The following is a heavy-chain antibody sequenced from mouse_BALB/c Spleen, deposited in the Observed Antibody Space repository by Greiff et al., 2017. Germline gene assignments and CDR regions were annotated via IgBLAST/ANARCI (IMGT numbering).Heavy chain of an antibody. Sequence: EVNLVESGGGLVQPGGSLKLSCAASGFTFSSYGMSWVRQTPDKRLELVATINSNGGSTYYPDSVKGRFTISRDNAKNTLYLQMSSLKSEDTAMYYCARDGGYGNSWFAYWGQGTLVTVSA. J-gene: IGHJ3*01. CDR3: ARDGGYGNSWFAY. V-gene: IGHV5-6-3*01. CDR2: INSNGGST. CDR1: GFTFSSYG. D-gene: IGHD2-1*01.